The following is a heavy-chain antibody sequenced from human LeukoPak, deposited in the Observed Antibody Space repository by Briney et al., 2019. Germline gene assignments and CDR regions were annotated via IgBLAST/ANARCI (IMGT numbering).Heavy chain of an antibody. Sequence: GGSLRLSCAASVFTFSSYWMTWVRQAPGKGLEWVANTEEDGSGKHYVDSVKGRLTISRDNAETSLYLQMNSLRAEDTAVYYCARADFGGKIFDYWGQGTLVIVSS. CDR3: ARADFGGKIFDY. CDR1: VFTFSSYW. D-gene: IGHD2-21*01. CDR2: TEEDGSGK. V-gene: IGHV3-7*01. J-gene: IGHJ4*02.